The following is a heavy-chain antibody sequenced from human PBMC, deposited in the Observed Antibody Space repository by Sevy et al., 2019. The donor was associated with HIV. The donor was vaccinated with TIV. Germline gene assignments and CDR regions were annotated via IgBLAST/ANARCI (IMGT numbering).Heavy chain of an antibody. J-gene: IGHJ5*02. Sequence: GGSLRLSCEASGFSFSDYNMDWVHQAPGRGLEWLGRSGNKANIYTTQYAASVKGRFSISRDDLKNSLSLQMNSLNTEDTAVYYCARELWYGELGGWFDPWGQGTLVTVSS. CDR1: GFSFSDYN. CDR3: ARELWYGELGGWFDP. D-gene: IGHD3-10*01. CDR2: SGNKANIYTT. V-gene: IGHV3-72*01.